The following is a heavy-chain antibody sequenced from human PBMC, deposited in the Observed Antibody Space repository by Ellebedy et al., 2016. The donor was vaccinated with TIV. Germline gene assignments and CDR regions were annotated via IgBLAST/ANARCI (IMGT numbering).Heavy chain of an antibody. CDR1: GFTFSSYS. Sequence: GESLKIPCAASGFTFSSYSMNWVRPAPGKGLEWVSYSSSSSSTIYYADSVKGRFTISRDNAKNSLYLQMNGLRDEDTAVYYCARGLTMYYFDYWGQGTLVTVSS. D-gene: IGHD3-10*02. CDR3: ARGLTMYYFDY. J-gene: IGHJ4*02. V-gene: IGHV3-48*02. CDR2: SSSSSSTI.